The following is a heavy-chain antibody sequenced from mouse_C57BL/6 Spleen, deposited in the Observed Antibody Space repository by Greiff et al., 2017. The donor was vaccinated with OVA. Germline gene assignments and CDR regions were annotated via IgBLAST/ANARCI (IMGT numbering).Heavy chain of an antibody. D-gene: IGHD2-4*01. CDR3: ARTRDYDPFAY. CDR2: IDPSDSYT. V-gene: IGHV1-69*01. CDR1: GYTFTSYW. Sequence: VQLQQPGAELVMPGASVKLSCKASGYTFTSYWMHWVKQRPGQGLEWIGEIDPSDSYTNYNQKFKGKSTLTVDKSSSTVYMQLSSLTAEDSAVYYCARTRDYDPFAYWGQGTLVTVSA. J-gene: IGHJ3*01.